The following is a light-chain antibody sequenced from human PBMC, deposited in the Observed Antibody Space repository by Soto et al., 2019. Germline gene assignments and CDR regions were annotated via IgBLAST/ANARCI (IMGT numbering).Light chain of an antibody. CDR2: DAS. CDR3: QLRRNWPPLT. V-gene: IGKV3-11*01. CDR1: LSVSSY. J-gene: IGKJ4*01. Sequence: EIVLTQSPATLSLSPGVRATLSCRASLSVSSYLAWYQQKPGQAPRLLIFDASNRATGIPARFSGSGSGTDFILPSSSLEPEDFAAYYCQLRRNWPPLTFGGGTKVEIK.